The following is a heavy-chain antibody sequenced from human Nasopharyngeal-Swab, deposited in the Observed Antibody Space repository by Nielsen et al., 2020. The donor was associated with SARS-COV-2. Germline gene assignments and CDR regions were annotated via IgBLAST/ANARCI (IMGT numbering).Heavy chain of an antibody. CDR1: GFTFSSYS. D-gene: IGHD6-13*01. V-gene: IGHV3-21*01. CDR2: ISSSSSYI. Sequence: GGSLRLSCAASGFTFSSYSMNWVRQAPGKGLEWVSSISSSSSYIYYADSVKGRFTISRDNAKNPLYLQMNSLRAEDTAVYYCARADSSSWYFDYWGQGTLVTVSS. CDR3: ARADSSSWYFDY. J-gene: IGHJ4*02.